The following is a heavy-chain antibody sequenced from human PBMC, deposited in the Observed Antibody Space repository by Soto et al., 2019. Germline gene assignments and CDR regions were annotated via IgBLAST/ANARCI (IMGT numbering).Heavy chain of an antibody. CDR1: GYSFTSYW. CDR3: ARQGAPAAMRLRGGGSSWSGTQRPLVPDY. J-gene: IGHJ4*02. Sequence: PGESLKISCKGSGYSFTSYWIGWVRQMPGKGLEWMGIIYPGDSDTRYSPSFQGQVTISADKSISTAYLQWSSLKASDTAMYYCARQGAPAAMRLRGGGSSWSGTQRPLVPDYWGQGTLVTVSS. CDR2: IYPGDSDT. D-gene: IGHD2-2*01. V-gene: IGHV5-51*01.